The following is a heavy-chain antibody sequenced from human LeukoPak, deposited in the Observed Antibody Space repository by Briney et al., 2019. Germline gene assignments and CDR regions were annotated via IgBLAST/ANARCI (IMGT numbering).Heavy chain of an antibody. Sequence: SETLSLTCTVSGGSISSSSYYWGWIRQPPGKGLEWIGSIYYSGSTYYNPSLKSRVTISVDRSKNQFSLKLSSVTAADTAVYYCARGLVGWFDPWGQGTLVTVSS. D-gene: IGHD1-26*01. CDR1: GGSISSSSYY. V-gene: IGHV4-39*07. CDR2: IYYSGST. J-gene: IGHJ5*02. CDR3: ARGLVGWFDP.